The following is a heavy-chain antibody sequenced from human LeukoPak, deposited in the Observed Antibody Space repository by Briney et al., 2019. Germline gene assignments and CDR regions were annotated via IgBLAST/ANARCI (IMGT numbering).Heavy chain of an antibody. Sequence: GGSLRLSCAVSGFTFSNYGMDWVRQAPGKGLEWVAFTRSDGNDKYYADSVKGRFTISRDNSKSVLYLQMNSLRDEDTAVYYCATGDCGGDCYSSYFDYWGQGTLVTVSS. CDR2: TRSDGNDK. D-gene: IGHD2-21*02. J-gene: IGHJ4*02. CDR1: GFTFSNYG. CDR3: ATGDCGGDCYSSYFDY. V-gene: IGHV3-30*02.